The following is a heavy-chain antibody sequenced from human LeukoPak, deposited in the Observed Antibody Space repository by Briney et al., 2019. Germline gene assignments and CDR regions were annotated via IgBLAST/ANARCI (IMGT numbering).Heavy chain of an antibody. Sequence: PGGSLRLSCAASGFTFSSYGMSWVRQAPGKGLEWVSVISGSGGSTYYADSVKGRFTICRDNSKNTLYLKMNSLRAEDTAVYYCAKDLESSRYDILTGYPQYYFDYWGQGTLVTVSS. CDR1: GFTFSSYG. V-gene: IGHV3-23*01. D-gene: IGHD3-9*01. CDR2: ISGSGGST. CDR3: AKDLESSRYDILTGYPQYYFDY. J-gene: IGHJ4*02.